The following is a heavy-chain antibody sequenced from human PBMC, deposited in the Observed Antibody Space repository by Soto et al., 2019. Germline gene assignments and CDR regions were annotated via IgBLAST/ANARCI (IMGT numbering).Heavy chain of an antibody. V-gene: IGHV4-30-2*01. CDR1: GGSISSGGYS. J-gene: IGHJ4*02. CDR3: ARGGLLPDY. Sequence: QLQLQESGSGLVKPSQTLSLTCAVSGGSISSGGYSWSWIRQPPGKGLEWIGYISHSGSTYYNPSLGXRXTXTVDRSKNQFSLKLSSVTAADTAVYYCARGGLLPDYWGQGTLVTVSS. D-gene: IGHD6-19*01. CDR2: ISHSGST.